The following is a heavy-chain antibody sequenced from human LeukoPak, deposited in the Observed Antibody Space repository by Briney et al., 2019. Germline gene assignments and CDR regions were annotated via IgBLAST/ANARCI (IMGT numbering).Heavy chain of an antibody. J-gene: IGHJ6*03. CDR2: ISFDGSNK. D-gene: IGHD2-21*02. Sequence: PGGSLRLSCAASGFTFSGYAMHWVRQAPGKGPEWVALISFDGSNKYYADSVEGRFTISRDNSKNTLCLQMNSLRAEDTAVYYCARPRGAGLLYYMDVWGKGTTVVVSS. CDR3: ARPRGAGLLYYMDV. CDR1: GFTFSGYA. V-gene: IGHV3-30*01.